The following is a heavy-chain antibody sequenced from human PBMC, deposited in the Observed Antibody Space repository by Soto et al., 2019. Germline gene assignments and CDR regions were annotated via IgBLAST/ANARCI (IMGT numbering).Heavy chain of an antibody. V-gene: IGHV4-59*01. J-gene: IGHJ5*02. Sequence: SETLSLTCTVSGGSISSYYWSWIRQPPGKGLEWIGYIYYSGSTNYNPSLKSRVTISVDTSKNQFSLKLSSVTAADTAVYYCARCRPDIVVVPAARGRAFDGIDPWGQGTLVTVSS. CDR3: ARCRPDIVVVPAARGRAFDGIDP. CDR2: IYYSGST. CDR1: GGSISSYY. D-gene: IGHD2-2*01.